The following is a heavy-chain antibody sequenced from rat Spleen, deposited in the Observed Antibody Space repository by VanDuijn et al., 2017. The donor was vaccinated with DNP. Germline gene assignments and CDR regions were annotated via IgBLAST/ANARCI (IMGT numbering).Heavy chain of an antibody. D-gene: IGHD4-6*01. CDR2: IIYDGSRT. Sequence: EVQLVESGGGLVQPGRSLKLSCAASGFTFSDYNMAWVRQAPKKGLEWVATIIYDGSRTNYRDSVKGRFTISRDNAKSTLYLQMNSLRSEDTATYYCAKPPLGDYWGQGVMVTVSS. V-gene: IGHV5S10*01. CDR1: GFTFSDYN. CDR3: AKPPLGDY. J-gene: IGHJ2*01.